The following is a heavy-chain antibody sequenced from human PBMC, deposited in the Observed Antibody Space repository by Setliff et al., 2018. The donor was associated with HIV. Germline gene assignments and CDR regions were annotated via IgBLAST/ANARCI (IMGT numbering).Heavy chain of an antibody. CDR1: GGSISPYY. J-gene: IGHJ4*02. V-gene: IGHV4-4*07. CDR2: IYISGNT. D-gene: IGHD2-2*02. Sequence: SETLSLTCSVPGGSISPYYWSWTRQPAGKGLEWIGRIYISGNTIYNPSLKSRVTMSVDTSKNQFSLILNSVTAADTAVYYCARQERYCTSADCYRYFNYWGQGTLVTVSS. CDR3: ARQERYCTSADCYRYFNY.